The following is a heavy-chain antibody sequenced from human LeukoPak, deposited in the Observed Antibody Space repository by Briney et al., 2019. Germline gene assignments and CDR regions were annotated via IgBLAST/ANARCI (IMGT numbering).Heavy chain of an antibody. CDR1: GYSFTSYW. CDR2: IWPADSDT. J-gene: IGHJ6*03. V-gene: IGHV5-51*01. Sequence: GESLQISCQGSGYSFTSYWIGWVRQMPGKGLEWMGIIWPADSDTRYSPSFQGQVTISADKSISTAYLQWSSLKASDTAIYYCARQCCGSYYPMDVWGKGTTVTVSS. CDR3: ARQCCGSYYPMDV. D-gene: IGHD1-26*01.